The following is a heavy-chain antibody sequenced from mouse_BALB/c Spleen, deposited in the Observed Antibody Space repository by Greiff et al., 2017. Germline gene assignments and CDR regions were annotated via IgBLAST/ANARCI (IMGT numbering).Heavy chain of an antibody. Sequence: LQQPGSELVRPGASVKLSCKASGYTFTSYWMHWVKQRPGQGLEWIGNIYPGSGSTNYDEKFKSKATLTVDTSSSTAYTQLSSLTSEDSAVYYCTRSGGLHWYFDVWGAGTTVTVSS. CDR2: IYPGSGST. D-gene: IGHD2-4*01. V-gene: IGHV1S22*01. CDR1: GYTFTSYW. CDR3: TRSGGLHWYFDV. J-gene: IGHJ1*01.